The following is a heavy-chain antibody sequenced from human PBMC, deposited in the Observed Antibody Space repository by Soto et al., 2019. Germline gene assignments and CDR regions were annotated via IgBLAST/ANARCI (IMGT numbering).Heavy chain of an antibody. CDR1: GYSFTSYW. Sequence: PGESLKISCKGSGYSFTSYWIGWVRQMPGKGLEWMGIIYPGDSDTRYSPSFQGQVTISADKSISTAYLQWSSLKASDTGMYYCARSIAAADHYFDYWGQGTLVTVSS. V-gene: IGHV5-51*01. CDR2: IYPGDSDT. D-gene: IGHD6-13*01. CDR3: ARSIAAADHYFDY. J-gene: IGHJ4*02.